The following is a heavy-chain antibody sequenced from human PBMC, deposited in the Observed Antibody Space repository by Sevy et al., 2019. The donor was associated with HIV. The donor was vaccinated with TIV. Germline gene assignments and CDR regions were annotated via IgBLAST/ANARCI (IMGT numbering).Heavy chain of an antibody. CDR3: ARLSGGEFDP. J-gene: IGHJ5*02. Sequence: SETLSRTCTVSGGSISSSSYYWGWIRQPPGKGLEWIGSIYYSGSTYYNPSLKSRVTMSVDTSKNQFSLKLSSVTAADTAVYYCARLSGGEFDPWGQGTLVTVSS. D-gene: IGHD1-26*01. CDR2: IYYSGST. V-gene: IGHV4-39*01. CDR1: GGSISSSSYY.